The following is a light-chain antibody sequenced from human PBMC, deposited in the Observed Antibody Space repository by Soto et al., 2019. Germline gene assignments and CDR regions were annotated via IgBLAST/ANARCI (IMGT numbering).Light chain of an antibody. Sequence: EIVMTQSPATLSVSPGERATLSCRASQSVSNNLAWYQQKPGQAPRLLIYGASTRATGIPARFRGSGSGTEFTLTISSLQSEDFAVYYCQQYNNWPPLTFGGGTKVEIK. CDR1: QSVSNN. J-gene: IGKJ4*01. CDR3: QQYNNWPPLT. V-gene: IGKV3-15*01. CDR2: GAS.